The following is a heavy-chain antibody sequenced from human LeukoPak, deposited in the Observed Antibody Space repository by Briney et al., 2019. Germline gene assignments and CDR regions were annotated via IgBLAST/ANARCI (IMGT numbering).Heavy chain of an antibody. CDR2: IIPIFGTA. Sequence: ASVKVSCKASGGTFSSYAISWVRQAPGQGLEWMGGIIPIFGTANYAQKFQGRVTITADESTSTAYMELSSLRSEDTAVYYCARTDYALRYRHYYYGMDVWGQGTTVTVSS. J-gene: IGHJ6*02. CDR1: GGTFSSYA. CDR3: ARTDYALRYRHYYYGMDV. D-gene: IGHD4-17*01. V-gene: IGHV1-69*13.